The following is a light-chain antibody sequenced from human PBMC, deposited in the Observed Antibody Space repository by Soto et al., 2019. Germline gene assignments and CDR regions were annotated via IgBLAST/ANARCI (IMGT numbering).Light chain of an antibody. CDR3: QQYNSYST. V-gene: IGKV1-5*01. CDR1: QSISSW. CDR2: DAS. J-gene: IGKJ1*01. Sequence: DIQMTQSRSTVSASVGDRVTITCRASQSISSWLAWYQQKPGKAPKLLIYDASSLESGVPSRFSGSGSGTEFTLTISSLQPDDFATYYCQQYNSYSTFGQGTKVDIK.